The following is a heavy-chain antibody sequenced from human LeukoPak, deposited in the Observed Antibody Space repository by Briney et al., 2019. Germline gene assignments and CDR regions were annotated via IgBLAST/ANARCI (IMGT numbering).Heavy chain of an antibody. D-gene: IGHD2-21*01. Sequence: GGSLRLSCAASGFTFSDYYMSWVRQAPGKGLEWVSYISSSSSYTNYADSVKGRFTTSRDNAKNSLFLQMNSLRAEDTAVYYCGCSPHESDAFDIWGQGTMVTVSS. J-gene: IGHJ3*02. CDR3: GCSPHESDAFDI. CDR1: GFTFSDYY. V-gene: IGHV3-11*03. CDR2: ISSSSSYT.